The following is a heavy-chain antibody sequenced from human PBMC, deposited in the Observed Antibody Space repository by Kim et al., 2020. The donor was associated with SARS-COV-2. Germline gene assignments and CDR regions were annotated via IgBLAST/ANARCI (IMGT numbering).Heavy chain of an antibody. V-gene: IGHV4-30-4*01. CDR3: ARDPQAVAGLSSYYYG. CDR2: IYYSGST. Sequence: SETLSLTCTVSGGSISSGDYYVSWIRQPPGKGLEWIGYIYYSGSTYYNPSLKSRVTISVDTSKNQFSLKLSSVTASDTAVSYCARDPQAVAGLSSYYYG. D-gene: IGHD6-19*01. CDR1: GGSISSGDYY. J-gene: IGHJ6*01.